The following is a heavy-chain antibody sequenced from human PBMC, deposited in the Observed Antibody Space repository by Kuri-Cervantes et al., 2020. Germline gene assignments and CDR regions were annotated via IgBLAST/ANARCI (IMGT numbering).Heavy chain of an antibody. D-gene: IGHD5-12*01. J-gene: IGHJ4*02. CDR2: ISGSGGST. V-gene: IGHV3-23*01. Sequence: GESLKISCVVSGFTFSNAWMSWVRQAPGKGLEWVSAISGSGGSTYYADSVKGRFTISRDNSKNTLYLQMNSLRVEDTAVYYCARDGWASGYVFFGYWGQGALVTVSS. CDR1: GFTFSNAW. CDR3: ARDGWASGYVFFGY.